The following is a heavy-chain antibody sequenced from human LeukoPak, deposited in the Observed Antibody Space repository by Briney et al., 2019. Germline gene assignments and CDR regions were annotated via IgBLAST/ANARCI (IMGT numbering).Heavy chain of an antibody. D-gene: IGHD2-21*02. CDR3: ARAMVTDDGMDV. J-gene: IGHJ6*02. CDR2: ISWNSGSI. Sequence: GGSLRLSCAASGFTFDDYAMHWVRQAPGKGLEWVSGISWNSGSIGYADSVQGRFPISRDNAKTSLHLQMNSLRAEDTAVYYCARAMVTDDGMDVWGQGTTVTVSS. V-gene: IGHV3-9*01. CDR1: GFTFDDYA.